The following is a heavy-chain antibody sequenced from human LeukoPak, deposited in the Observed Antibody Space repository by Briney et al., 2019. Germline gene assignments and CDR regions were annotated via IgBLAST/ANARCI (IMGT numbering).Heavy chain of an antibody. CDR1: GFTFNNHN. D-gene: IGHD3-22*01. CDR2: ISGSGDAI. Sequence: GGSLRLSCVASGFTFNNHNMDWVRQAPGKGLEWISYISGSGDAIFYADSVQGRFTISRDNSKNTLYLQMNSLRPEDTAIYYCSIFEITLIVVLNSWGQGTLVTVSS. CDR3: SIFEITLIVVLNS. J-gene: IGHJ4*02. V-gene: IGHV3-48*01.